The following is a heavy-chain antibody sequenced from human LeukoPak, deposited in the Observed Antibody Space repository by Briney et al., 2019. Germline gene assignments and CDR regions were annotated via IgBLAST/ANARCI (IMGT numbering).Heavy chain of an antibody. Sequence: PSETLSLTCAVSGYSISSGYYWGWIRLPPGKGLEWIGSIYHTGSTYYNLSLQSRVTISLDSPKNQFSLKLTSVTAADTAVYYCASGGTAVVMALTYYFDTWGQGTPVTVSA. V-gene: IGHV4-38-2*01. CDR3: ASGGTAVVMALTYYFDT. J-gene: IGHJ4*02. D-gene: IGHD3-22*01. CDR1: GYSISSGYY. CDR2: IYHTGST.